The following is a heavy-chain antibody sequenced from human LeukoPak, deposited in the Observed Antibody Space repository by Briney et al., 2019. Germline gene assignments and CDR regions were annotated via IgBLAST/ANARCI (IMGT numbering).Heavy chain of an antibody. CDR1: GFTFSSYA. CDR2: ISGSGGST. D-gene: IGHD6-13*01. Sequence: GGSLRLSCAASGFTFSSYAMSWVRQAPGKGLEWVSAISGSGGSTYYADSVKGRFTIPRDNSKNTLYLQMNSLRAEDTAVYYCANPSSSWYFYAYWGQGTLVTVSS. V-gene: IGHV3-23*01. J-gene: IGHJ4*02. CDR3: ANPSSSWYFYAY.